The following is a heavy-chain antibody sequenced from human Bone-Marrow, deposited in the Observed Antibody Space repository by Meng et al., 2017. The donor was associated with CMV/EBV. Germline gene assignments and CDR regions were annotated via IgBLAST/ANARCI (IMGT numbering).Heavy chain of an antibody. Sequence: SETLSLTCAVYGGSFSGYYWNWIRQPPGKGLEWIGEINRSGSTNYNPSLKSRVTISVDTSKNQFSLKLSSVTAADTAVYYCARGLVVPAPYGMDVWGQGTTVTVSS. CDR2: INRSGST. CDR3: ARGLVVPAPYGMDV. V-gene: IGHV4-34*01. D-gene: IGHD2-2*01. CDR1: GGSFSGYY. J-gene: IGHJ6*02.